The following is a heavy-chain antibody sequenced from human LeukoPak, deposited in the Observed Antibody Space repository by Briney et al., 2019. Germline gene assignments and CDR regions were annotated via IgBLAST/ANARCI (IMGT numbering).Heavy chain of an antibody. D-gene: IGHD4/OR15-4a*01. CDR3: ARDEGATAY. V-gene: IGHV4-59*01. CDR2: IHYSGST. Sequence: SETLSLTCTVSGVSISTDYWTWVRQSPGKGLEWIGYIHYSGSTSYNPSLKSRVTISVDTSKNQFSLKLTSVTSADTAVYYCARDEGATAYWGQGALVTVSS. CDR1: GVSISTDY. J-gene: IGHJ4*02.